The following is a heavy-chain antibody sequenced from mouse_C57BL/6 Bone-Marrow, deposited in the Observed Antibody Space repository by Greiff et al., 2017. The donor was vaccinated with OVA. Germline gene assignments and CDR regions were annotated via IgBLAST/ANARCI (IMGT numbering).Heavy chain of an antibody. Sequence: VQLQQSGPELVKPGASVKISCKASGYSFTDYNMNWVKQSNGKRLEWFGVFNTNYGTTSSNQKFKGKATLTVDQSSSTAYMQLHSLTSEDSEVYDCSFYCGNSCRSFDVWGTGTTVTVSS. J-gene: IGHJ1*03. V-gene: IGHV1-39*01. CDR1: GYSFTDYN. D-gene: IGHD1-1*01. CDR3: SFYCGNSCRSFDV. CDR2: FNTNYGTT.